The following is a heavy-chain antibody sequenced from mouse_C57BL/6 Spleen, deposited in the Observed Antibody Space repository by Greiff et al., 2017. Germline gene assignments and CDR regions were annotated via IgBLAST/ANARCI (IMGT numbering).Heavy chain of an antibody. D-gene: IGHD2-2*01. CDR3: ARGGYDYAMDY. J-gene: IGHJ4*01. CDR2: ISDGGSYT. CDR1: GFTFSSYA. V-gene: IGHV5-4*01. Sequence: EVQLVESGGGLVKPGGSLKLSCAASGFTFSSYAMSWVRQTPEKRLEWVATISDGGSYTYYPDNVKGRFTISRDNAKNNLYLQMSHLKSEDTAMYYCARGGYDYAMDYWGQGTSVTVSS.